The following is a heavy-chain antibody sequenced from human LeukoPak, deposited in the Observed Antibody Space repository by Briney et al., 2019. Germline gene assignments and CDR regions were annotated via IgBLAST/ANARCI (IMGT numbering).Heavy chain of an antibody. D-gene: IGHD3-10*01. CDR1: GGSISSYY. Sequence: SETLSLTCTVSGGSISSYYWSWIRQPPGKGLEWIGYIHYSGSTNYNPSLKSRVTISVDTSKNQFSLKLSSVTAADTAVYYCARGPGEYYGSYLYYYYGMDVWGQGTTVTVSS. CDR3: ARGPGEYYGSYLYYYYGMDV. CDR2: IHYSGST. J-gene: IGHJ6*02. V-gene: IGHV4-59*01.